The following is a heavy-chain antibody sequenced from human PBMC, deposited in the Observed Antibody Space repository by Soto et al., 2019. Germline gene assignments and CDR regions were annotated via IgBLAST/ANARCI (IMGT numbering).Heavy chain of an antibody. CDR2: IKPDGSDK. J-gene: IGHJ4*02. V-gene: IGHV3-7*01. CDR1: EFTFSQHC. CDR3: ARGHYGRDY. Sequence: GFLRLSCAASEFTFSQHCMSWVRQAAGKGLEWVADIKPDGSDKYYVDSVKGRFTISRDNARHSVYLQMNSLRAEDTAMYYCARGHYGRDYWGQGTPVTVSS. D-gene: IGHD4-17*01.